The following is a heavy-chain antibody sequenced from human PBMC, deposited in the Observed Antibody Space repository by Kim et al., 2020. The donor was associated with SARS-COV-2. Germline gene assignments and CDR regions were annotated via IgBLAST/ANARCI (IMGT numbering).Heavy chain of an antibody. Sequence: GGSLRLSCAASGFTFSSYGMHWVRQAPGKGLEWVAVISYDGSNKYYADSVKGRFTISRDNSKNTLYLQMNSLRAEDTAVYYCAKALRAVPAAIDYWGQGTLVTVSS. CDR2: ISYDGSNK. V-gene: IGHV3-30*18. D-gene: IGHD2-2*01. CDR3: AKALRAVPAAIDY. J-gene: IGHJ4*02. CDR1: GFTFSSYG.